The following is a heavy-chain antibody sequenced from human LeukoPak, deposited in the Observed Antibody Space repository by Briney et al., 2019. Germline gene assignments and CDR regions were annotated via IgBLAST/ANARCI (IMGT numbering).Heavy chain of an antibody. D-gene: IGHD6-13*01. J-gene: IGHJ4*02. CDR1: GGSISSSSYH. V-gene: IGHV4-39*07. CDR2: IYYSGNT. CDR3: ARGFSSWYHLTSYYFDY. Sequence: SETLSLTCTVSGGSISSSSYHWGWIRQPPGKGLEWIGSIYYSGNTYYNPSLKSRVTISVDTSKNQFSLKLSSVTAADTAVYNCARGFSSWYHLTSYYFDYWGQGTLVTVSS.